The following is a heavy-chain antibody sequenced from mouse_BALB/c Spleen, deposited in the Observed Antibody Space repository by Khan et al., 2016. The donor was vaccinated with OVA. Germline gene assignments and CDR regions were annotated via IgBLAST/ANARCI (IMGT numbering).Heavy chain of an antibody. J-gene: IGHJ2*01. V-gene: IGHV3-8*02. D-gene: IGHD2-14*01. Sequence: EVQLQESGPSLVKPSQTLSLTCSVTGDSITSGYWNWIRKFPGNKLEYMGYINYSGSTYYNPSLKSRISITRDTSKTQYYLQLNSVTSEDTATYYGARWNYRYDGYFDYWGQGTTLTVSS. CDR1: GDSITSGY. CDR3: ARWNYRYDGYFDY. CDR2: INYSGST.